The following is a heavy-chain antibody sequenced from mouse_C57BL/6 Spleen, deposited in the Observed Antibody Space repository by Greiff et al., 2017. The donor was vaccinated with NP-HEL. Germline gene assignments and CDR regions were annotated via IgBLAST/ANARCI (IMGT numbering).Heavy chain of an antibody. CDR3: APDYYGSSYFAY. D-gene: IGHD1-1*01. J-gene: IGHJ3*01. CDR1: GYTFTSYW. CDR2: IDPSDSYT. Sequence: QVQLQQPGAELVRPGTSVKLSCKASGYTFTSYWMHWVKQRPGQGLEWIGVIDPSDSYTNYNQKFKGKATLTVDTSSSTAYMQLSSLTSEDSAVYYCAPDYYGSSYFAYWGQGTLVTVSA. V-gene: IGHV1-59*01.